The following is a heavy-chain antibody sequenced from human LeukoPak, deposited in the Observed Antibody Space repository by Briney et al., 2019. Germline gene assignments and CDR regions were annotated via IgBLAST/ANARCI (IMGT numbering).Heavy chain of an antibody. V-gene: IGHV3-30*18. Sequence: GGSLRLSCAASGFTFSSYSMNWVRQAPGKGLEWVAVISYDGSNKYYADSVKGRSTISRDNSKNTLYLQMNSLRAEDTAAYYCAKPGVTLDYWGQGTLVTVSS. CDR2: ISYDGSNK. J-gene: IGHJ4*02. CDR3: AKPGVTLDY. CDR1: GFTFSSYS. D-gene: IGHD4-23*01.